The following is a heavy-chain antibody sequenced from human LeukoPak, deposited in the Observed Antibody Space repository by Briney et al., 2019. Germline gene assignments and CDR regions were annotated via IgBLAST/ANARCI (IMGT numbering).Heavy chain of an antibody. CDR2: ISGSGGST. CDR3: ARDLGYSSTQGG. V-gene: IGHV3-23*01. CDR1: GFTFSSYA. Sequence: GGSLRLSCAASGFTFSSYAMSWVRQAPGKGLEWVSAISGSGGSTYYADSVKGRFTISRDNSKNTLYLQMNSLRAEDTAVYYCARDLGYSSTQGGWGQGTLVTVSS. J-gene: IGHJ4*02. D-gene: IGHD6-13*01.